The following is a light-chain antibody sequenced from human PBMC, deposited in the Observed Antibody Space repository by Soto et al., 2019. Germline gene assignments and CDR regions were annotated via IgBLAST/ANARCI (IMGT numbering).Light chain of an antibody. CDR3: SSYAGSNNLV. Sequence: QSVLTQPPSASGSPGQSVTIPCTGTSSDVGAYNYVSWYQQHPGKAPKLMIYEVSKRPSGVPDRFSGSKSGNTASLTVSGLQAEDGADYYCSSYAGSNNLVFGTGTKVTVL. V-gene: IGLV2-8*01. J-gene: IGLJ1*01. CDR2: EVS. CDR1: SSDVGAYNY.